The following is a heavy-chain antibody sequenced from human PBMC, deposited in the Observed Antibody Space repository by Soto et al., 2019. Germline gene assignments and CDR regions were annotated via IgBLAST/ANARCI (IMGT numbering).Heavy chain of an antibody. D-gene: IGHD2-2*01. V-gene: IGHV1-69*06. Sequence: QVQLVQSGAEVKKPGSSVKVSCKASGGTFSCYAISWVRQAPGQGLEWMGGIIPIFGTANYAQKFQGRVTITADKSTSTAYMELSSLRSEDTAVYYCARGKIVVVPALGSYYYYGMDVWGQGTTVTVSS. J-gene: IGHJ6*02. CDR3: ARGKIVVVPALGSYYYYGMDV. CDR1: GGTFSCYA. CDR2: IIPIFGTA.